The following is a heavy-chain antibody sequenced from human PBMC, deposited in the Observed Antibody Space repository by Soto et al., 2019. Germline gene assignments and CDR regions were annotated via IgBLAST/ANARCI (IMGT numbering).Heavy chain of an antibody. CDR1: GYSFTSYW. CDR2: IYPGDSDT. J-gene: IGHJ6*02. D-gene: IGHD2-2*01. Sequence: GESLKISCKGSGYSFTSYWIGWVRQMPGKGLEWMGIIYPGDSDTRYSPSFQGQVTISADKSISTAYLQWSSLKASDTAMYYCASRHCSSTTSPSGYCIDGWRQGTT. CDR3: ASRHCSSTTSPSGYCIDG. V-gene: IGHV5-51*01.